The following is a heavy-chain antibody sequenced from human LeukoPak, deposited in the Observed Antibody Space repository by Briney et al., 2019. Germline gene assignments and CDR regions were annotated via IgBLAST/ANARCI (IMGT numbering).Heavy chain of an antibody. V-gene: IGHV4-59*01. D-gene: IGHD1-1*01. Sequence: SETLSLTCTVSGGSISSYYWSWIRQPPGKGLEWIGYIYYSGSTNYNPSLKSRVTISVDTSKNQFSLKLSSVTAADTAVYYCARGRTEDWFDPWGQGTLVTVSS. CDR2: IYYSGST. CDR1: GGSISSYY. J-gene: IGHJ5*02. CDR3: ARGRTEDWFDP.